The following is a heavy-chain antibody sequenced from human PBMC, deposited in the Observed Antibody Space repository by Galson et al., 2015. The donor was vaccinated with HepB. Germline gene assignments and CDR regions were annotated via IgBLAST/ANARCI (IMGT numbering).Heavy chain of an antibody. Sequence: SLRLSCAASGFAFDTHAMSWVRQAPGRGLEWISGISGNGDSTFYADSVKGRFTVSSDNSNNMLYLQMNSLRAEDDAVFFCAKGYGLFDSWGQGILVTVSS. CDR3: AKGYGLFDS. V-gene: IGHV3-23*01. CDR1: GFAFDTHA. CDR2: ISGNGDST. D-gene: IGHD5-18*01. J-gene: IGHJ5*01.